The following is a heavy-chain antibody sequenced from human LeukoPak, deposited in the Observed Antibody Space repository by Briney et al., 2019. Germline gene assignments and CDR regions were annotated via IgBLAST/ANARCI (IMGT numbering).Heavy chain of an antibody. CDR1: GFTFSSYA. J-gene: IGHJ4*02. CDR3: AKDLSRYQLLLYGPYYFDC. V-gene: IGHV3-23*01. Sequence: GGSLRLSCAASGFTFSSYAMSWVRQAPGKGLEWVSAISGSGGSTYYADSVKGRFTISRDNSKNTLYLQMDSLRAEDTAVYYCAKDLSRYQLLLYGPYYFDCWGQGTLVTVSS. CDR2: ISGSGGST. D-gene: IGHD2-2*01.